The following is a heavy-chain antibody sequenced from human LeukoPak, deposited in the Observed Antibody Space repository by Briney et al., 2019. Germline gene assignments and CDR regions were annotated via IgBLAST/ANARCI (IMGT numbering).Heavy chain of an antibody. V-gene: IGHV4-59*11. CDR2: IYYSGST. CDR1: GVSISSHY. Sequence: KPSETLSFTCTGSGVSISSHYWIWIRQPPGKGLEWIGYIYYSGSTNYYPSLRSRVTISVDMSKNKFSLKLSSVTATDTAVYYCAREGAGAHYFDYWGQGTLVTVSS. J-gene: IGHJ4*02. D-gene: IGHD1-26*01. CDR3: AREGAGAHYFDY.